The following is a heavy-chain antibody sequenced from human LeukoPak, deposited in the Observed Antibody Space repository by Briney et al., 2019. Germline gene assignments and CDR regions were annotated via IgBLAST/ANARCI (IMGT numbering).Heavy chain of an antibody. CDR2: INPSSGGT. D-gene: IGHD1-26*01. CDR1: GYTFTSYH. CDR3: AREEVTGAYYVH. V-gene: IGHV1-2*06. J-gene: IGHJ4*02. Sequence: ASVKVSCKASGYTFTSYHVHWVRQAPGQGLEWMGRINPSSGGTTYAQKFQGRVTMTRDTSLNTAYMELNRLISDDAAVYYCAREEVTGAYYVHWGQGTLVTVSS.